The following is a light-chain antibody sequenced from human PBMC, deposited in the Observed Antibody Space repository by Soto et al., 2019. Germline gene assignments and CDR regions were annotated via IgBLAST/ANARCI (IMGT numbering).Light chain of an antibody. CDR2: AAS. CDR3: QQTHSFPPT. J-gene: IGKJ1*01. CDR1: RAITSW. Sequence: DIQMTQSPSSVSVSVGDRVTITCRASRAITSWLAWYQQKPGKAPKLLIYAASSLQSGVPSRFSGSGSGTDFTLTISSLQPEDFAVYYCQQTHSFPPTFGQGTKVEIK. V-gene: IGKV1-12*01.